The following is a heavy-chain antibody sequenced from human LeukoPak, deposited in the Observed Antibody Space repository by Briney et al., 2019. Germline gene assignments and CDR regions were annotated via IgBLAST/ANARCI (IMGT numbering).Heavy chain of an antibody. D-gene: IGHD2-21*02. CDR2: INHSGST. V-gene: IGHV4-34*01. Sequence: SETLSLTCAVYGGSFSGYYWSWIRQPPGKGLEWIGEINHSGSTNYNPSLKSRVTISVDTSKNQFSLKLSSVTAADTAVYYCARGLHTVVVTATGWFDPWGQGTLVTVSS. CDR3: ARGLHTVVVTATGWFDP. CDR1: GGSFSGYY. J-gene: IGHJ5*02.